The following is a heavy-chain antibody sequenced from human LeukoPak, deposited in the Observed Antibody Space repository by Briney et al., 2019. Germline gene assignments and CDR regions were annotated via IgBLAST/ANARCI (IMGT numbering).Heavy chain of an antibody. CDR2: INPNSGGT. D-gene: IGHD6-13*01. CDR1: GYTFTSYD. V-gene: IGHV1-2*02. CDR3: ARDSEAAAGPSPPWDYYYYYYMDV. Sequence: GASVKVSCKASGYTFTSYDINWVRQAPGQGLEWMGWINPNSGGTNYAQKFQGRVTMTRDTSISTAYMELSRLRSDDTAVYYCARDSEAAAGPSPPWDYYYYYYMDVWGKGTTVTVSS. J-gene: IGHJ6*03.